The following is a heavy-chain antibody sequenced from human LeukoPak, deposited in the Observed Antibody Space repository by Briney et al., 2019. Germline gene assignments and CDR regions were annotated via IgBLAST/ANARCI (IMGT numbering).Heavy chain of an antibody. Sequence: SETLSLTCTVSGGSVTSGNFYWSWIRQPPGKGLEWIGYIHFSGNTNYNPSLKSRVTISVDTSKNHFSLKLSSLTPADTAVYCARGSAGRSWFDPWGQGSLVTVSS. J-gene: IGHJ5*02. CDR2: IHFSGNT. V-gene: IGHV4-61*01. CDR1: GGSVTSGNFY. CDR3: ARGSAGRSWFDP.